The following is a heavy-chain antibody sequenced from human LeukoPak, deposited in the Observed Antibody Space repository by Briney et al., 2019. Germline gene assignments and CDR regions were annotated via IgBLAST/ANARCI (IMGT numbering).Heavy chain of an antibody. CDR1: GGTFRNYP. CDR2: ILPIFRMT. J-gene: IGHJ4*02. CDR3: AICSSTWSGDRPDS. V-gene: IGHV1-69*13. Sequence: SVKVSCKASGGTFRNYPISWVRQAPGQGLEWMGGILPIFRMTNYAEKFQGRVAITADESTTTAYLELNSLRSEDTAVYYCAICSSTWSGDRPDSWGQGSLVTVSS. D-gene: IGHD2-2*01.